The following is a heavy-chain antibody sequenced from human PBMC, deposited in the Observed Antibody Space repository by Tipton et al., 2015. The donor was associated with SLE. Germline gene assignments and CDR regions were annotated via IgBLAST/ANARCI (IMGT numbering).Heavy chain of an antibody. D-gene: IGHD6-13*01. V-gene: IGHV3-21*03. CDR1: GFTFSSYS. J-gene: IGHJ6*03. CDR3: ARGRQPTYYYYMDV. Sequence: SLRLSCAASGFTFSSYSMNWVRQAPGKGLEWVSSISSSSSYIYYADSVKGRFTISRDNAKNSLYLQMNSLRAEDTAVYYCARGRQPTYYYYMDVWGKGTTVTVSS. CDR2: ISSSSSYI.